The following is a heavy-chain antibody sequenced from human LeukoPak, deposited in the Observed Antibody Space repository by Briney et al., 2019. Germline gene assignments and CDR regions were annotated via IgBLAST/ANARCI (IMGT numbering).Heavy chain of an antibody. CDR1: GASMSNSS. V-gene: IGHV4-4*07. CDR2: IYSSGRT. Sequence: SETLSLTCGVSGASMSNSSWSWIRQPAGKGLEWIGRIYSSGRTNLNPSRKSRVTLSIDTSKNPFSLELTSVTAADTALYYCARARAGCGGTCSFDHWGQGSLVTVSS. D-gene: IGHD2-15*01. CDR3: ARARAGCGGTCSFDH. J-gene: IGHJ4*02.